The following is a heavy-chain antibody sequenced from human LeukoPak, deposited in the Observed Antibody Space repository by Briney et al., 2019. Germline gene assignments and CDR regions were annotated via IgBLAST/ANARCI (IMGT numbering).Heavy chain of an antibody. J-gene: IGHJ4*02. V-gene: IGHV1-2*02. CDR1: GYTFTGYY. D-gene: IGHD6-19*01. CDR2: INPNSGST. Sequence: ASVKVSCKASGYTFTGYYMHWVRQAPGQGLEWMGWINPNSGSTNYAQKFQGRVTMTRDTSISTAYMELSRLRSDDTAVYYCARVQRSSGWYNYWGQGTLVTVSS. CDR3: ARVQRSSGWYNY.